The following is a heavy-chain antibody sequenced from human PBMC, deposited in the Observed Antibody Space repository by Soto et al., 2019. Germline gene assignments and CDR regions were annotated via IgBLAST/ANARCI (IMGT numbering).Heavy chain of an antibody. CDR3: ARHHGPTTSENWFDP. D-gene: IGHD5-12*01. J-gene: IGHJ5*02. CDR1: GYTFFTYD. V-gene: IGHV1-18*01. CDR2: ISAYSGDT. Sequence: ASVKVSCKASGYTFFTYDISWVRQAPGQGLEWMGWISAYSGDTKYAQKFQGRVTMTTDTSTTTAYLELRSLRSDDTAVYYCARHHGPTTSENWFDPWGQGTLVTVSS.